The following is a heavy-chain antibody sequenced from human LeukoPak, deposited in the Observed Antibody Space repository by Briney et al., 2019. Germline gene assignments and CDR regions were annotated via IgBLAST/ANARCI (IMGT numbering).Heavy chain of an antibody. D-gene: IGHD3-22*01. CDR2: INGDGSTT. V-gene: IGHV3-74*01. Sequence: RTGGSLRLSCAASGFTFSRYWMHWVRQAPGKGLVWVSRINGDGSTTSYADSVKGGFTISRDNAKNTLYLQMNSLRAEDTAVYYCATGNYYDSRGYYTFGHWGQGTLVTVSS. CDR1: GFTFSRYW. CDR3: ATGNYYDSRGYYTFGH. J-gene: IGHJ1*01.